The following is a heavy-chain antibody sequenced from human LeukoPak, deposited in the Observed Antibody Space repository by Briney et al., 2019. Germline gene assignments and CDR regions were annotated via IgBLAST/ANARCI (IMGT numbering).Heavy chain of an antibody. CDR3: ARGGARYCSSTSCPLLDY. V-gene: IGHV4-34*01. J-gene: IGHJ4*02. CDR1: GGSFSGYY. Sequence: SETLSLTCAVYGGSFSGYYWSWIREPPGKGLEWIGEINHSGSTNYNPSLKSRVTISVDTSKNQFSLKLSSVTAADTAVYYCARGGARYCSSTSCPLLDYWGQGTLVTVSS. CDR2: INHSGST. D-gene: IGHD2-2*01.